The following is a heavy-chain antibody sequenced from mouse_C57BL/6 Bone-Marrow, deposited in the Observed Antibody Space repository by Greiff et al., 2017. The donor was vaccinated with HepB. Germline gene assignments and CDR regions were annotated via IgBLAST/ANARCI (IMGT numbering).Heavy chain of an antibody. Sequence: VQLQQSGAELVKPGASVKMSCKASGYTFTSYWITWVKQRPGQGLEWIGDIYPGSGSTNYNEKFKSKATLTVDTSSSTAYMQLSSLTSEDSAVYYCARRGAYGSSYWYFDVWGTGTTVTVSS. D-gene: IGHD1-1*01. CDR3: ARRGAYGSSYWYFDV. J-gene: IGHJ1*03. CDR2: IYPGSGST. CDR1: GYTFTSYW. V-gene: IGHV1-55*01.